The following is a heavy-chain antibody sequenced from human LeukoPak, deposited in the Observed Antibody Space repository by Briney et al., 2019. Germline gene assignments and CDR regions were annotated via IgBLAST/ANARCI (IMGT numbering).Heavy chain of an antibody. CDR2: ISYDGSNK. CDR1: GFTFSSYG. D-gene: IGHD3-10*01. Sequence: GGSLRLSCAASGFTFSSYGMHWVRQAPGKGLEWVAVISYDGSNKYYADSVKGRFTISRDNSKNTLYLQMNSLRAEDTAVYYRARDPGLSDGSGDYYFDYWGQGTLVTVSS. V-gene: IGHV3-30*03. J-gene: IGHJ4*02. CDR3: ARDPGLSDGSGDYYFDY.